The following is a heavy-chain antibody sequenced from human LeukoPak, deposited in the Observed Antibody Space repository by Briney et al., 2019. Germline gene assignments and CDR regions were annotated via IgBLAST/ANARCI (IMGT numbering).Heavy chain of an antibody. CDR3: ARGGMIVVVTYYFDY. D-gene: IGHD3-22*01. V-gene: IGHV4-34*01. CDR2: INHSGST. CDR1: GGSFSGYY. Sequence: SETLSLTCAVYGGSFSGYYWSWIRQPPGKGLEWIGEINHSGSTNYNPSLKSRVTISVDTSKNQFPLKLSSVTAADTAVYYCARGGMIVVVTYYFDYWGQGTLVTVSS. J-gene: IGHJ4*02.